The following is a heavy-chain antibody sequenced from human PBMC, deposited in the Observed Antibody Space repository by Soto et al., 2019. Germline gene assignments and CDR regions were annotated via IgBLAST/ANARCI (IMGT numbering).Heavy chain of an antibody. V-gene: IGHV3-9*01. D-gene: IGHD1-20*01. Sequence: EVQLVESGGGWVQPGRSLRLSCAASGFTFDVYAMHWVRQAPGKGLEWVSGINYNSGSVGYADSVKGRFTISRDNAKNSLHLQMNSLRAEDTAVYYCARGYSPDSDNWFDPWGQGTLVTVSS. CDR2: INYNSGSV. CDR1: GFTFDVYA. J-gene: IGHJ5*02. CDR3: ARGYSPDSDNWFDP.